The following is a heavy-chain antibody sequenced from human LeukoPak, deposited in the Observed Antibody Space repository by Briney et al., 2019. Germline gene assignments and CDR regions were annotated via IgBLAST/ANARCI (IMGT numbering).Heavy chain of an antibody. CDR2: INPNSGGT. V-gene: IGHV1-2*02. CDR3: AREAVGATNNWFDP. J-gene: IGHJ5*02. D-gene: IGHD1-26*01. CDR1: GYTFTGYY. Sequence: ASVKVSCKASGYTFTGYYMHWVRQAPGQGLEWMGWINPNSGGTNYAQKFQGRVTMTRDTSISTAYMELSRLRFDDTAVFYCAREAVGATNNWFDPWGQGTLVTVSS.